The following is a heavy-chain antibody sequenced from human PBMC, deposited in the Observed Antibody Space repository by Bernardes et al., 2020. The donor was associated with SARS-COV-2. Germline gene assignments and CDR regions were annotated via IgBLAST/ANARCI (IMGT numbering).Heavy chain of an antibody. V-gene: IGHV3-30*18. CDR2: ISYDGSNK. D-gene: IGHD2-21*02. Sequence: GGSLRLSCAASGFTFSSYGMHWVRQAPGKGLEWVAVISYDGSNKYYADSVKGRFTISRDNSKNTLYLQMNSLRAEDTAVYYCAKVLASGVVVTDYYFDYWGQGTLVTVSS. CDR1: GFTFSSYG. J-gene: IGHJ4*02. CDR3: AKVLASGVVVTDYYFDY.